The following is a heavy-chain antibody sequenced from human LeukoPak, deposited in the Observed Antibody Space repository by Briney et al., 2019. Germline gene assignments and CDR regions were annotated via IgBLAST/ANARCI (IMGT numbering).Heavy chain of an antibody. V-gene: IGHV1-46*01. J-gene: IGHJ3*02. D-gene: IGHD3/OR15-3a*01. CDR1: GYTFTGYY. CDR3: ARSGVLDSTPGAFDI. Sequence: ASVKVSCKASGYTFTGYYMHWVRQAPGQGLEWMGIINPSGGSTSYAQKFQGRVTMTRDTSTSTVYMELSSLRSEDTAVYYCARSGVLDSTPGAFDIWGQGTMVTVSS. CDR2: INPSGGST.